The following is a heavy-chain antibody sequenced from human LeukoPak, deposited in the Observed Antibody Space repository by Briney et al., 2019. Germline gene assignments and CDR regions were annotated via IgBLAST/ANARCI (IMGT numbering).Heavy chain of an antibody. CDR2: ISGYNGKT. Sequence: ASVKVSCKASGYTFNTYGITWVRQAPGQGLEWMGWISGYNGKTKYAQKLQDRVTMTTDTSTTTAYMELSSLRSEDTAVYYCARGRGITMVRGGRPRQYYFDYWGQGTLVTVSS. CDR1: GYTFNTYG. J-gene: IGHJ4*02. CDR3: ARGRGITMVRGGRPRQYYFDY. D-gene: IGHD3-10*01. V-gene: IGHV1-18*01.